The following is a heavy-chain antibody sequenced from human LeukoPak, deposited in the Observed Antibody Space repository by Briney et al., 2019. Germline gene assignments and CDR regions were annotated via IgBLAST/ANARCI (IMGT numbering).Heavy chain of an antibody. V-gene: IGHV3-7*03. Sequence: PGGSLRLSCAASGFTFSSYWMSWVRQAPGKGLEWVANIKQDGSEKYYVDSVKGRFTISRDNAKNSLYLQMNSLRAEDTALYYCARDRDNWNEGVGAFDIWGQGTMVTVSS. CDR3: ARDRDNWNEGVGAFDI. D-gene: IGHD1-1*01. CDR1: GFTFSSYW. CDR2: IKQDGSEK. J-gene: IGHJ3*02.